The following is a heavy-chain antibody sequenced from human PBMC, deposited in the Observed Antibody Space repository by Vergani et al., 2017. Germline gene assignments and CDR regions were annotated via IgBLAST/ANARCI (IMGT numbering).Heavy chain of an antibody. J-gene: IGHJ4*02. D-gene: IGHD5-18*01. V-gene: IGHV4-30-4*08. CDR2: IYYSGST. CDR3: ARTTDTAMVTSPYYLDY. Sequence: QVQLQESGPGLVKPSQTLSLTCTVSGGSISSGDYYWSWIRQPPGKGLEWIGYIYYSGSTYYNPSLKSRVTISVDTSKNQFSLKLSSVTAADTAVYYCARTTDTAMVTSPYYLDYWGQGTLVTVSS. CDR1: GGSISSGDYY.